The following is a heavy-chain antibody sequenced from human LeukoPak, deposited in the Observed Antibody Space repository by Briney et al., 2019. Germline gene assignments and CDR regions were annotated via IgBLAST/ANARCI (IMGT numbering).Heavy chain of an antibody. J-gene: IGHJ4*02. CDR1: GGSISSGYHY. CDR3: ARGDSSSWSLFDY. D-gene: IGHD6-13*01. Sequence: SKTLSLTCTVSGGSISSGYHYWGWIRQPPGKGLEWIGSIYESGRTHYNPSLRSRITISVDTSKNQFSLELSSVTAADTAVYYCARGDSSSWSLFDYWGQGTLVTVSS. CDR2: IYESGRT. V-gene: IGHV4-39*01.